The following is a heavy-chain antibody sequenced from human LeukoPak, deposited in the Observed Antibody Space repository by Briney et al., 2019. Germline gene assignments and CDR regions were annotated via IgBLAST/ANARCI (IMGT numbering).Heavy chain of an antibody. CDR1: GFTFDDYA. J-gene: IGHJ3*02. CDR2: ISWNSGSI. D-gene: IGHD3-10*01. V-gene: IGHV3-9*01. CDR3: AKATMVRGVIDAFDI. Sequence: GGSLRLSCAASGFTFDDYAMHWVRQAPGKGLEWVSGISWNSGSIGYADSVKGRFTISRDNAKNSLYLRMNSLRAEDTALYYCAKATMVRGVIDAFDIWGQGTMVTVSS.